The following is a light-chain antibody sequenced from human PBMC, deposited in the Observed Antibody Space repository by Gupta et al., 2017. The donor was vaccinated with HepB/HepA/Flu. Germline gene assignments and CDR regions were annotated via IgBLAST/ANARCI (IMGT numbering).Light chain of an antibody. CDR2: LGS. CDR1: QSLVKSNGYNH. CDR3: MQDLQSPRT. V-gene: IGKV2-28*01. J-gene: IGKJ2*02. Sequence: DIVMTQSPLSLPVTPGESASISCRSSQSLVKSNGYNHLEWYLQKPGQSPQLLIYLGSNRASGVPDRFSGSGSGAXFTLKIXRVEADDVGVYYCMQDLQSPRTFGXGTKLEIK.